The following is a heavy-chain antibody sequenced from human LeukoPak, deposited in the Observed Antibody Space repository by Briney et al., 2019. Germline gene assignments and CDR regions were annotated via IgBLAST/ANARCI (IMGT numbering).Heavy chain of an antibody. Sequence: ASVRVSCKTSGYTFTGYYTNWVRQAPGQGLEWMGWINPNSGGTKYAQNFQGRVTMTRDTSISTAYMELSRLTSDDTAIHFCARDLADDGLFDYWGQGTLVTVSS. D-gene: IGHD1-1*01. V-gene: IGHV1-2*02. J-gene: IGHJ4*02. CDR1: GYTFTGYY. CDR3: ARDLADDGLFDY. CDR2: INPNSGGT.